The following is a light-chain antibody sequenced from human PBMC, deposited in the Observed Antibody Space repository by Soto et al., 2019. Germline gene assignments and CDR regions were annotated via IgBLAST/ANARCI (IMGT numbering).Light chain of an antibody. CDR3: QQYNNWPIT. CDR2: GAS. J-gene: IGKJ5*01. CDR1: ESISRDY. Sequence: EIVLTQSPGTLSLSPGQRATLSCRASESISRDYLAWYQQRLGQAPRLLIYGASSGATGIPDRFSGSGSGTDSTLTISRLEPEDFAVYYCQQYNNWPITFGQGTRLEIK. V-gene: IGKV3-20*01.